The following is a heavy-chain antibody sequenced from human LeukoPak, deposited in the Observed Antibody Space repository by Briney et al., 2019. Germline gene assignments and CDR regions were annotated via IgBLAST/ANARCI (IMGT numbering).Heavy chain of an antibody. CDR2: INPSGTGT. J-gene: IGHJ5*02. CDR3: ARGPLIGGDNWFDP. Sequence: ASVKVFCKASGYTFSSHYMHWVRQAPGQGLEWMGIINPSGTGTSYAQKFQGRVTMTRDTSTSTAYMELSSLRSDDTAVYYCARGPLIGGDNWFDPWGQGTLVTVSS. CDR1: GYTFSSHY. V-gene: IGHV1-46*01. D-gene: IGHD3-16*02.